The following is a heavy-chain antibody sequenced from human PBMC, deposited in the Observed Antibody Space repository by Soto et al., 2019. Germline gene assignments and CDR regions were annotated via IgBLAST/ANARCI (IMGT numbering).Heavy chain of an antibody. CDR2: INAGNGNT. D-gene: IGHD3-22*01. Sequence: ASVKVSCKASGYTFTSYAMYWARQAPGQRLEWMGWINAGNGNTKYSQKFQGRVTITRDTSASTAYMELSSLRSEDTAVYYCARGGIFDSSGYYYFSAFDIWGQGTMVTVSS. CDR3: ARGGIFDSSGYYYFSAFDI. CDR1: GYTFTSYA. V-gene: IGHV1-3*01. J-gene: IGHJ3*02.